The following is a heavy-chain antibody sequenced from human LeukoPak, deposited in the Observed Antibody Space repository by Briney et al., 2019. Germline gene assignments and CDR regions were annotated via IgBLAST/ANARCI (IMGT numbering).Heavy chain of an antibody. CDR1: GGSVSSYV. Sequence: PSETLSLTCTVSGGSVSSYVWPWVRQPPGKGLEYIAVNTNYNPSLKSRVTISVDTSKNQFSLKQNSVTAADTAVYYCARHYSSGWSDCWGQGTLVTVSS. D-gene: IGHD6-19*01. V-gene: IGHV4-59*08. CDR3: ARHYSSGWSDC. CDR2: VNT. J-gene: IGHJ5*01.